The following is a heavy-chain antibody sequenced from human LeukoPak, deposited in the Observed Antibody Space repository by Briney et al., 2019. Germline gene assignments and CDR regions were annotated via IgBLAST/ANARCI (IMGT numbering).Heavy chain of an antibody. CDR2: IYHSGST. Sequence: SETLSLTCTVSGYSISSGYYWGWIRQPPGKGLEWIGSIYHSGSTYYNPSLKSRVTISVDTSKNQFSLKLSSVTAADTAVYYCAGMRSTAMALYYYYGMDVWGQGTTVTVSS. V-gene: IGHV4-38-2*02. CDR3: AGMRSTAMALYYYYGMDV. D-gene: IGHD5-18*01. J-gene: IGHJ6*02. CDR1: GYSISSGYY.